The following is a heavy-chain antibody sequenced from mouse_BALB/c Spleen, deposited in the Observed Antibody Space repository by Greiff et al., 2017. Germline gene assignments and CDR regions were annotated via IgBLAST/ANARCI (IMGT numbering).Heavy chain of an antibody. CDR2: IDPSDSET. CDR1: GYSFTSYW. D-gene: IGHD1-1*01. J-gene: IGHJ2*01. CDR3: ARDYGSSWDYFDY. V-gene: IGHV1S126*01. Sequence: QVQLQQSGPQLVRPGASVKISCKASGYSFTSYWMHWVKQRPGQGLEWIGMIDPSDSETRLNQKFKDKATLTVDKSSSTAYMQLSSPTSEDSAVYYCARDYGSSWDYFDYWGQGTTLTVSS.